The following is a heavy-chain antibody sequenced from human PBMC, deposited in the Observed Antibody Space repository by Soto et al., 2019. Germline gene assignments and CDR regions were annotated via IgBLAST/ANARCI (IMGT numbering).Heavy chain of an antibody. J-gene: IGHJ6*02. V-gene: IGHV3-7*01. D-gene: IGHD3-3*01. CDR2: IKQDGSEK. Sequence: EVQLAESGGGLVQPGGSLRLSCAASGFTFSSYWMSWVRQAPGKGLEWVANIKQDGSEKYYVDSVKGRFTISRDNAKNSLYLQMNSLRAEDTAVYYCARDRYSYYDFWSGSLPYYYYGMDVWGQGTTVTVSS. CDR1: GFTFSSYW. CDR3: ARDRYSYYDFWSGSLPYYYYGMDV.